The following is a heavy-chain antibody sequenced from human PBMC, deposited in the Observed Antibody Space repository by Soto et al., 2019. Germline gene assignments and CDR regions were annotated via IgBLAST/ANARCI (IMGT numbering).Heavy chain of an antibody. V-gene: IGHV4-39*01. Sequence: SETLSLTCTVSGGSINSNNYYWAWIRQPPGKGLAWIASIYYDGSTYYNPSLKSRVTISIDTSKNQFSLRLRSVTAADTAIYYCAKVVVAATRHTDFDSWGQGTLVTVGS. D-gene: IGHD2-15*01. J-gene: IGHJ4*02. CDR2: IYYDGST. CDR3: AKVVVAATRHTDFDS. CDR1: GGSINSNNYY.